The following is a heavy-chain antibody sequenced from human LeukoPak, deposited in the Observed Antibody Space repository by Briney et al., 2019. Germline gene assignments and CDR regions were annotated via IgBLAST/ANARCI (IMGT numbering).Heavy chain of an antibody. V-gene: IGHV3-33*06. D-gene: IGHD1-26*01. CDR1: GFTFSSYG. CDR2: IWYDGSYT. CDR3: AKPTSGDGSFLIDY. J-gene: IGHJ4*02. Sequence: GGSLRLSCAASGFTFSSYGMHWVRQAPGKGLEWVAVIWYDGSYTYYAESVKGRFTISRDNSRYTLYLQMSSLRAEDTAVYYCAKPTSGDGSFLIDYWGQGTLVTVSS.